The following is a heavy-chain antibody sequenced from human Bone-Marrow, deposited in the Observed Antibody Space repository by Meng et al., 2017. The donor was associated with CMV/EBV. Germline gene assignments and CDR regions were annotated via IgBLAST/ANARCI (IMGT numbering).Heavy chain of an antibody. CDR1: GDSISTRNYC. CDR3: ARDFPKYSYDSSGYSGWNWFDP. CDR2: IYYSGRT. V-gene: IGHV4-39*07. J-gene: IGHJ5*02. D-gene: IGHD3-22*01. Sequence: QLQLRESGPGLVKPSETLSLPCTVSGDSISTRNYCWGWIRQPPGKGLEWIGSIYYSGRTYYNPSLKSRVTMSVDTSKNQFSLRLSSVTAADTAVYYCARDFPKYSYDSSGYSGWNWFDPWGQGTLVTVSS.